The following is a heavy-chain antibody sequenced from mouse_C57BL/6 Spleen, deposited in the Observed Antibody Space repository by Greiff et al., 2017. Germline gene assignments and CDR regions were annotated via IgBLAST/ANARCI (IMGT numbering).Heavy chain of an antibody. CDR3: ARDGDYYGGSCWFAY. D-gene: IGHD1-1*01. V-gene: IGHV1-52*01. Sequence: QVQLQQPGAELVRPGSSVKLSCKASGYTFTSYWMHWVKQRPIQGLEWIGNIDPSDSETHYNQKFKDKATLTVDKYSSTAYMQLSSLTSEDSAVYYCARDGDYYGGSCWFAYWGQGTLVTVSA. CDR2: IDPSDSET. J-gene: IGHJ3*01. CDR1: GYTFTSYW.